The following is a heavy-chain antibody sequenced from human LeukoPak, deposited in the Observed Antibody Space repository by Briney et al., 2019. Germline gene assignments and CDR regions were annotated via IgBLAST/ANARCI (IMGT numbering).Heavy chain of an antibody. CDR3: ANTGYYDSSGYYYFQH. D-gene: IGHD3-22*01. CDR2: IYYSGST. Sequence: SETLSLTCTVSGGSISSYYWGWIRQPPGKGLEWIGYIYYSGSTNYNPSLKSRVTISVDTSKNQFSLKLSSVTAADTAVYYCANTGYYDSSGYYYFQHWGQGTLVTVSS. CDR1: GGSISSYY. V-gene: IGHV4-59*08. J-gene: IGHJ1*01.